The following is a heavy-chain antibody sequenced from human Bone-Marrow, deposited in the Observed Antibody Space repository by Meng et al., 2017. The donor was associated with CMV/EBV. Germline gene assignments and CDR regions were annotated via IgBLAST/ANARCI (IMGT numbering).Heavy chain of an antibody. CDR1: GFTFSSYS. CDR3: ARRLLELPFDY. D-gene: IGHD2-15*01. J-gene: IGHJ4*02. Sequence: GGSLRLSCAASGFTFSSYSMNWVRQAPGKGLEWVAVISYDGSNKYYADSVKGRFTISRDNSKNTLYLQMNSLRAEDTAVYYCARRLLELPFDYWGQGTLVTGSS. CDR2: ISYDGSNK. V-gene: IGHV3-30*03.